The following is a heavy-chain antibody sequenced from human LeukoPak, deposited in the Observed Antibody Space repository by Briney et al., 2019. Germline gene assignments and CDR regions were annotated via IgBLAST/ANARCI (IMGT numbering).Heavy chain of an antibody. D-gene: IGHD4-17*01. Sequence: SETLSLTCAVYGGSFSGYYWSWIRQPPGKGLEWIGEINHSGSTNYNPSLKSRVTISVDTSKNQFSLKLSSATAADTAVYYCARDYGDHEDYWGQGTLVTVSS. CDR1: GGSFSGYY. V-gene: IGHV4-34*01. J-gene: IGHJ4*02. CDR2: INHSGST. CDR3: ARDYGDHEDY.